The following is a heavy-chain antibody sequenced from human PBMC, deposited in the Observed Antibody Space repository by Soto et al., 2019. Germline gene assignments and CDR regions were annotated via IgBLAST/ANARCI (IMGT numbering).Heavy chain of an antibody. V-gene: IGHV1-18*04. CDR2: ISGKNGNT. J-gene: IGHJ4*02. CDR3: ARSDYYEHNGTFES. CDR1: GYNFSDFG. D-gene: IGHD4-17*01. Sequence: ASVKVSCKASGYNFSDFGITWVRQAPGQGLEWMGWISGKNGNTNYAQKVQGRVTLTADTSTRTAYMEMRALTSDDTGIYYCARSDYYEHNGTFESWGQGTPVTVTS.